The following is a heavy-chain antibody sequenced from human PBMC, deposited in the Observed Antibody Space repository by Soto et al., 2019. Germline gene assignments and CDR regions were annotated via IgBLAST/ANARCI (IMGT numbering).Heavy chain of an antibody. V-gene: IGHV3-30*18. J-gene: IGHJ6*02. Sequence: GGSLRLSCAASGFTFSSYGMHWVRQAPGKGLEWVAVISYDGSNKYYADSVKGRFTISRDNSKTTLYLQMNSLKAEDTAVYYCAKEFIYCSSTSCYNYGMDVWGQGTTVTVSS. CDR2: ISYDGSNK. D-gene: IGHD2-2*02. CDR3: AKEFIYCSSTSCYNYGMDV. CDR1: GFTFSSYG.